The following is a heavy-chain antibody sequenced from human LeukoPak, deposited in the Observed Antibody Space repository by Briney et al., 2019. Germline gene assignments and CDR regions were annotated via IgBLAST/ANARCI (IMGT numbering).Heavy chain of an antibody. V-gene: IGHV1-69*04. CDR2: IIPILGIA. CDR3: ARRDKITGTTQFDY. D-gene: IGHD1-7*01. J-gene: IGHJ4*02. CDR1: GGTCSSYA. Sequence: ASVKVSCKASGGTCSSYAISWVREAPGQGLEWMGRIIPILGIANYAQKFQGRVTITADKSTSAAYMELSSLRSEDTAVYYCARRDKITGTTQFDYWGQGTLVTVSS.